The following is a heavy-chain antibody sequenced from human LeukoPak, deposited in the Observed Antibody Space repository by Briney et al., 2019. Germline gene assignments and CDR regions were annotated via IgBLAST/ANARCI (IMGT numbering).Heavy chain of an antibody. CDR1: GGSFSGYY. CDR2: INHSGST. CDR3: ARGRIEWEYSSSSVGTYYYCYYMDV. Sequence: PSETLCLTRAVYGGSFSGYYWSWIRQPPRKGLEWIGEINHSGSTNYNPSLKSRVTISVDTSKNQFSLKLSSVTAADTAVYYCARGRIEWEYSSSSVGTYYYCYYMDVWGKGTTVSVSS. J-gene: IGHJ6*03. V-gene: IGHV4-34*01. D-gene: IGHD6-6*01.